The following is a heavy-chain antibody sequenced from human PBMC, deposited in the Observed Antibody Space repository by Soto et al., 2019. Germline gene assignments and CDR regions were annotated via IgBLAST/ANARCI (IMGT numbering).Heavy chain of an antibody. V-gene: IGHV3-23*01. J-gene: IGHJ4*02. CDR2: ISGSGGST. Sequence: GGSLRLSCAASGFTFSSYAMSWVRQAPGKGLEWVSAISGSGGSTYYADSVKGRFTISRDNSKNTLYLQMNSLRAEDTAVYYCAKISDLWTGYYKGDYWGQGTLVTVSS. D-gene: IGHD3-3*01. CDR3: AKISDLWTGYYKGDY. CDR1: GFTFSSYA.